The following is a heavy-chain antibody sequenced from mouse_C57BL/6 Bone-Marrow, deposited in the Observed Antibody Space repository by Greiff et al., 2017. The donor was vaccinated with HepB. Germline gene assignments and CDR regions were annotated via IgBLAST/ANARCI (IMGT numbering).Heavy chain of an antibody. CDR2: ISDGGSYT. Sequence: EVKLMESGGGLVKPGGSLKLSCAASGFTFSSYAMSWVRQTPEKRLEWVATISDGGSYTYYPDNVKGRFTISRDNAKNNLYLQMSHLKSEDTAMYYCARDGDYDVWGTGTTVTVSS. D-gene: IGHD2-4*01. V-gene: IGHV5-4*01. J-gene: IGHJ1*03. CDR1: GFTFSSYA. CDR3: ARDGDYDV.